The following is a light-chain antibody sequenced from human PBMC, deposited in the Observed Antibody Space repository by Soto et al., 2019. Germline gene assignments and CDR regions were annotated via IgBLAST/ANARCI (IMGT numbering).Light chain of an antibody. CDR3: QQYGSSPWT. CDR2: GAS. Sequence: IVLTQSPGTLSLSPGERATLSCRASQSVSSSYLAWYQQKPGQAPRLLIYGASSRATGIPDRFSDSGSGTDFTLTISRLEPEDFAVYYCQQYGSSPWTFGQGTKVDIK. V-gene: IGKV3-20*01. J-gene: IGKJ1*01. CDR1: QSVSSSY.